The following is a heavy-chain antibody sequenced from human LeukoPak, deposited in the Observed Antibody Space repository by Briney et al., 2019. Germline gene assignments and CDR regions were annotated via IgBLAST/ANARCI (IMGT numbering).Heavy chain of an antibody. CDR3: ARGDNYYDSSGYYYRLDY. D-gene: IGHD3-22*01. CDR1: GFTFSSYS. Sequence: PGGSLRLSCAASGFTFSSYSMNWVRQAPGKGLEWVSSISSSSSYIYYADSVKGRFTISRDNAKNSLYLQMNSLRAEDTAVYYCARGDNYYDSSGYYYRLDYWGQGTLVTVSS. V-gene: IGHV3-21*04. J-gene: IGHJ4*02. CDR2: ISSSSSYI.